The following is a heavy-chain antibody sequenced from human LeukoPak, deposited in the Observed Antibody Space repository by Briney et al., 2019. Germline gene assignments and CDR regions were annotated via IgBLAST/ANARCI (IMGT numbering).Heavy chain of an antibody. CDR1: GFTFRKYS. Sequence: GGSLGLSCVASGFTFRKYSIRWVRQAPGKGLKWVAFISGGGTDKFYLDSVKGRFSVSKDISKNTVYLQMSSLRDEDTALYYCAKDLGSGSYASDFWGQGTRVTVSS. J-gene: IGHJ3*01. V-gene: IGHV3-30*02. D-gene: IGHD3-10*01. CDR2: ISGGGTDK. CDR3: AKDLGSGSYASDF.